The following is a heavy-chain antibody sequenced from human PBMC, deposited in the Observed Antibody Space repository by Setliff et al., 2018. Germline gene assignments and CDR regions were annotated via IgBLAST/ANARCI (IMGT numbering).Heavy chain of an antibody. J-gene: IGHJ3*01. V-gene: IGHV3-23*01. D-gene: IGHD2-8*01. CDR3: LMIVLR. Sequence: LRLSCAASGFTFSSFAMTWVRQAPGRGLQWVSVINDSAGSTYYADSVKGRFTISRDNSKNTLYLQMNSLRAEDTAFYYCLMIVLRWGQGTMVTVSS. CDR1: GFTFSSFA. CDR2: INDSAGST.